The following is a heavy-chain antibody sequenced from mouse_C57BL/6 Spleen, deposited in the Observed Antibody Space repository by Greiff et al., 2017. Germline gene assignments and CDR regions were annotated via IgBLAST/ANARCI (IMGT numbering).Heavy chain of an antibody. CDR1: GYTFTDYN. J-gene: IGHJ3*01. Sequence: EVKLQESGPELVKPGASVKIPCKASGYTFTDYNMDWVKQSHGKNLEWIGAINPKNGGTNYNQKFKGKATLTVDKSSSTAYMELRSLTSDDTAVYYCARGLQLRPGFAYWGQGTLVTVSA. V-gene: IGHV1-18*01. CDR2: INPKNGGT. CDR3: ARGLQLRPGFAY. D-gene: IGHD2-4*01.